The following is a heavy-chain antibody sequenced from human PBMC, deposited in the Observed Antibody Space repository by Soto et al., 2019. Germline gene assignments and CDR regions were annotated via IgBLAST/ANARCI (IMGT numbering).Heavy chain of an antibody. CDR3: ARGQVVAAQH. D-gene: IGHD2-15*01. Sequence: TSEALSVTSTVSGGSISSGDYYWSWIRQPPGKGLEWIGYIYYSGSTYYNPSLKSRVTISVDRSKNQFSLKLSSVTAADTAVYYCARGQVVAAQHWGQGTLVTVS. J-gene: IGHJ4*02. V-gene: IGHV4-30-4*08. CDR1: GGSISSGDYY. CDR2: IYYSGST.